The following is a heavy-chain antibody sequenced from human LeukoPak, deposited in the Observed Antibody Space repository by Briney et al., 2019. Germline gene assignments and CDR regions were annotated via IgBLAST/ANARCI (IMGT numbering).Heavy chain of an antibody. J-gene: IGHJ5*02. Sequence: PGGSLRLSCTASEFTFSSYWMHWVRQVPGQGLVWVSHIDGDGRIAHYGDSVKGRFTISRDNAKNTVYLQMDSLRAEDTAVYYGARDSPRTGPWGQGILVIVSS. V-gene: IGHV3-74*01. CDR2: IDGDGRIA. D-gene: IGHD1-1*01. CDR1: EFTFSSYW. CDR3: ARDSPRTGP.